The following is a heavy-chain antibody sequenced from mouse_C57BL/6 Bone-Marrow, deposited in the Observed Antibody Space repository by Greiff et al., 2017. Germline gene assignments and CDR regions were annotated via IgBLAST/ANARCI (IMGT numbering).Heavy chain of an antibody. CDR3: AKGEKVLTY. J-gene: IGHJ3*01. Sequence: QVQLKESGPELVKPGASVKISCKASGYAFSSSWMNWVKQRPGTGLEWIGRIYPGDGDTNYNGKFKGKATLTADKSSSTAYMQLSSLTSEDSAVYFCAKGEKVLTYWGQGTLVTVSA. CDR2: IYPGDGDT. V-gene: IGHV1-82*01. D-gene: IGHD3-3*01. CDR1: GYAFSSSW.